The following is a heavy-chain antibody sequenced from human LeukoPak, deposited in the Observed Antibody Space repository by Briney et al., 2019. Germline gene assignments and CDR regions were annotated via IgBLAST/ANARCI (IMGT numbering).Heavy chain of an antibody. CDR3: AKLEIAVAGTDFDY. CDR1: GFTFSDYA. Sequence: PGGSLRLSCAASGFTFSDYAMRWVRQAPGKGLEWLSEISGGGGGAYYADSVKGRFTISRDNSKNTLYLQMNSLRAEDTAVYYCAKLEIAVAGTDFDYWGQGTLVTVSS. D-gene: IGHD6-19*01. J-gene: IGHJ4*02. V-gene: IGHV3-23*01. CDR2: ISGGGGGA.